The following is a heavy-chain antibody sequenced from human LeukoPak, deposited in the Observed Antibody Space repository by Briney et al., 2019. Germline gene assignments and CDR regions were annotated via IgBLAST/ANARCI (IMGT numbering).Heavy chain of an antibody. CDR1: GFTFSSYS. V-gene: IGHV3-21*04. J-gene: IGHJ4*02. CDR2: ISSSSSYI. CDR3: AKEGDFLPTSPFDY. D-gene: IGHD2-21*02. Sequence: GGSLRLSCAASGFTFSSYSMNWVRQAPGKGLEWVSSISSSSSYIYYADSVKGRFTISRDNAKNSLYLQMNSLRAEDTAVYYCAKEGDFLPTSPFDYWGQGTLVTVSS.